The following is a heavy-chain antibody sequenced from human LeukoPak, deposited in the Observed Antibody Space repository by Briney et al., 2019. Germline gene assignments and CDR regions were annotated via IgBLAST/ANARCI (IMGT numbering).Heavy chain of an antibody. J-gene: IGHJ3*02. V-gene: IGHV4-59*01. Sequence: SETLSLTCTVSGGSISSYYWSWIRQPPGKGLEWIGYIYYSGSTNYNPSLKSRVTISVDTSKNQFSLKLSFVTAADTAVYYCARERVEAFDIWGQGTMVTVSS. CDR2: IYYSGST. CDR3: ARERVEAFDI. D-gene: IGHD2-21*01. CDR1: GGSISSYY.